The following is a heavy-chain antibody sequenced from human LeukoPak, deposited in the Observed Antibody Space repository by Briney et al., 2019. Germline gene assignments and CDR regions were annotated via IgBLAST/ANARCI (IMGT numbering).Heavy chain of an antibody. CDR2: ISGSGGST. V-gene: IGHV3-23*01. CDR3: ARENRGFITRPIDY. Sequence: PGGSLRLSCAASGFTFSSYAMSWVRQAPGKGLEWVSAISGSGGSTYYADSVKGRFTISRDNAKNSLYLQMNSLRVEDTAVYYCARENRGFITRPIDYWGQGTLVTVSS. D-gene: IGHD3-10*01. CDR1: GFTFSSYA. J-gene: IGHJ4*02.